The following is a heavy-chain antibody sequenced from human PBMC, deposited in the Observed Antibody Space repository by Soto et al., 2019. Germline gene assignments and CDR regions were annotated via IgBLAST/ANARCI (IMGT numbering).Heavy chain of an antibody. CDR3: AKDLAATATGDSFDI. V-gene: IGHV3-23*01. CDR1: GFTFSTYA. CDR2: VTNSGSNT. Sequence: EVQLLESGGGLVQPGGSLRLSCAASGFTFSTYAMTWVRQAPGKGLEWVSSVTNSGSNTYHADSVKGRITISRDNSKNMLFLQMNSLRAEDTALYYCAKDLAATATGDSFDIWGQGTMVTVSS. D-gene: IGHD1-1*01. J-gene: IGHJ3*02.